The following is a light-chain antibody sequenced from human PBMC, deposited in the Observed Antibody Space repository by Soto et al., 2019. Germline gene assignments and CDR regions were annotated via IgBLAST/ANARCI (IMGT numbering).Light chain of an antibody. V-gene: IGKV1-5*03. CDR1: QSISSW. J-gene: IGKJ1*01. Sequence: DIQMTQSPSTLSASVGDRVTITCRASQSISSWLAWYQQKPGKAPKLLTYKASSLESGVPSRFSASGSGTDFTLTISSLQPDDFATDYCQQYNSYSWTFGQGTKVEIK. CDR2: KAS. CDR3: QQYNSYSWT.